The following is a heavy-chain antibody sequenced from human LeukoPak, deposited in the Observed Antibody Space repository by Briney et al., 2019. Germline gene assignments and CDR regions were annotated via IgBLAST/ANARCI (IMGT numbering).Heavy chain of an antibody. CDR3: AKGKDHDFWNPFDH. CDR1: GFTFSSYA. D-gene: IGHD3-3*01. J-gene: IGHJ4*02. CDR2: ISGNAGST. Sequence: SGGSLRLSCAASGFTFSSYAMSWVRQAPGKGLEWVSGISGNAGSTYYADSVKGRFTISRDNSKNTLYLQMNSLRAEDTAVYYCAKGKDHDFWNPFDHWGQGTLVTVSS. V-gene: IGHV3-23*01.